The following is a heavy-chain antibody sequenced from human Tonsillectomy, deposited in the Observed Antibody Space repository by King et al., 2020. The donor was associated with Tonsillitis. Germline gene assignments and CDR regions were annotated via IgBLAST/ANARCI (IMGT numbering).Heavy chain of an antibody. D-gene: IGHD3-10*01. V-gene: IGHV3-7*01. Sequence: VQLVESGGGLVQPGGSLRLSCAASGFTFSSYWMTWVRQAPGKGLEWVANMKQDGSETYYVDSVKGRFTLFRDNAKNSLYLQMNSLRAEDTAVYYCARLRGADHYFDYWGQGTLVTVSS. CDR2: MKQDGSET. CDR1: GFTFSSYW. CDR3: ARLRGADHYFDY. J-gene: IGHJ4*02.